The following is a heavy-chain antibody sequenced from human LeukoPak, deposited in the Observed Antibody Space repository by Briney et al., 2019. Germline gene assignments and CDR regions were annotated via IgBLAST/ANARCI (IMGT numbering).Heavy chain of an antibody. Sequence: SETLSLTCTVSGGSISSGSYYWSWIRQPAGKGLEWIGRIYTSGSTNYNPSLKSRVTISVDTSKNQFSLKLSSVTAADTAVYYCARGGIVGDYWGQGTLVTVSS. CDR1: GGSISSGSYY. CDR2: IYTSGST. CDR3: ARGGIVGDY. J-gene: IGHJ4*02. V-gene: IGHV4-61*02. D-gene: IGHD3-22*01.